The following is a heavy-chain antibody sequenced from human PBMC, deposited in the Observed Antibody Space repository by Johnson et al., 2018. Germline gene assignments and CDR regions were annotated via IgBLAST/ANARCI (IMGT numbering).Heavy chain of an antibody. V-gene: IGHV3-30*18. D-gene: IGHD2-21*02. Sequence: QVQLVQSGGGVVQPGRSXRLSCAASGFTFSTYGMHWVRQAPGKGLEWVAVMSYDGGEKYYPDGVKGRFTISRSTPKKTLYLQLNRLRAEDTAVHYCAKGGMVVTNIQYLQHWCQGTLVTVSS. CDR2: MSYDGGEK. CDR1: GFTFSTYG. CDR3: AKGGMVVTNIQYLQH. J-gene: IGHJ1*01.